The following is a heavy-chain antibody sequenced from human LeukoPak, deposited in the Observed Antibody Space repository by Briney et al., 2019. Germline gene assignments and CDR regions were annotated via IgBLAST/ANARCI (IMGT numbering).Heavy chain of an antibody. V-gene: IGHV1-2*02. CDR2: INPNSGGT. J-gene: IGHJ5*02. Sequence: PWASVKVSCKASGYTFTGYYMHWVRQAPGQGLEWMGWINPNSGGTNYARKFQGRVTMTRDTSISTAYMELSRLRSDDTAVYYCARDSGSYLGWFDPWGQGALVTVSS. CDR1: GYTFTGYY. D-gene: IGHD1-26*01. CDR3: ARDSGSYLGWFDP.